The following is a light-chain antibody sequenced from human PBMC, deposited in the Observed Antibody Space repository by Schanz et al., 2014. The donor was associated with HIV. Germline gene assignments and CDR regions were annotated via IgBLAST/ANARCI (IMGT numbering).Light chain of an antibody. CDR3: QQYGSSPRT. V-gene: IGKV3-20*01. CDR2: GAS. CDR1: QSVSSN. Sequence: EIVMTQSPATLSVSPGERATLSCRASQSVSSNLAWYQQKPGQAPRLLIYGASTRATGIPDRFSGGVSGTDFTLTISRVEPEDYAVYYCQQYGSSPRTFGGGTKVEIK. J-gene: IGKJ4*01.